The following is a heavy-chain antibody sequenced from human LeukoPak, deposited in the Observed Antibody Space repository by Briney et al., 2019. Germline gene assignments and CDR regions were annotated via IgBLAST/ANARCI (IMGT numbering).Heavy chain of an antibody. J-gene: IGHJ4*02. D-gene: IGHD3-10*01. CDR1: GFTFSSYS. CDR3: ARGFQYYYGSGSY. CDR2: ISSSSSYI. V-gene: IGHV3-21*01. Sequence: PGGSLRLSCAASGFTFSSYSMNWVRHAPGKGLEWVSSISSSSSYIYYADSVKGRFTISRDNAKNSLYLQMNSLRAEDTAVYYCARGFQYYYGSGSYWGQGTLVTVSS.